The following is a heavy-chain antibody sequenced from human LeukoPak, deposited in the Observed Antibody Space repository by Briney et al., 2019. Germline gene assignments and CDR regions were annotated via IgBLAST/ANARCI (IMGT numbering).Heavy chain of an antibody. J-gene: IGHJ3*02. V-gene: IGHV4-31*03. CDR3: ARDRDYYDFRGAFDI. CDR2: IYYSGST. Sequence: SETLSPTCTVSGGSISSGGYDWSWIRQFPGKGLEWIGYIYYSGSTYYNPSLKSRMTISVDTSKNQFSLKLNSVTAADTAVYYCARDRDYYDFRGAFDIWGQGKMVTVSS. CDR1: GGSISSGGYD. D-gene: IGHD3-3*01.